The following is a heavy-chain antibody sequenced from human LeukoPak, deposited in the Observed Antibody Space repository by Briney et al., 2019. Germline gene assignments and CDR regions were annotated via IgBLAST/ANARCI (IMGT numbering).Heavy chain of an antibody. V-gene: IGHV3-48*04. D-gene: IGHD3-22*01. CDR1: GFTFNTYG. CDR2: ISSSGSTI. CDR3: ARTNYYYDSSGYYSAFDY. J-gene: IGHJ4*02. Sequence: GGSLRLSCAASGFTFNTYGMNWVRQAPGKGLEWVSYISSSGSTIYYADSVKGRFTISRDNAKNSLYLQMNSLRAEDTAVYYCARTNYYYDSSGYYSAFDYWGQGTLVTVSS.